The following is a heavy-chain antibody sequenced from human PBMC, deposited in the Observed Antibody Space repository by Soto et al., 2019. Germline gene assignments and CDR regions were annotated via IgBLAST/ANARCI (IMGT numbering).Heavy chain of an antibody. CDR2: IYYSGST. D-gene: IGHD2-15*01. V-gene: IGHV4-31*03. CDR3: ARDVSGGNNWFDP. CDR1: GGSISSGGYY. Sequence: KPSETLSLTCTVSGGSISSGGYYWSWIRQHPGKGLEWIGYIYYSGSTYYNPSLKSRVTISVDTSKNQFSLKLSSVTAADTAVYYCARDVSGGNNWFDPWGQGTLVTVSS. J-gene: IGHJ5*02.